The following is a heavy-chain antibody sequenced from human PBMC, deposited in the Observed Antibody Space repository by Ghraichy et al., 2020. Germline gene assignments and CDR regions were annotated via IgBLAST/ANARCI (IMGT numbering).Heavy chain of an antibody. Sequence: SGPTLVKPTQTLTLTCTFSGFSLSTSGVGVGWIRQPPGKALEWLALIYWDDDNLYSPSLKSRLTITKDTSKNQVVLTITNMNPVDTATYYCAHSRSYDILTSYFEGFDPWGQGTLVTVSS. J-gene: IGHJ5*02. CDR3: AHSRSYDILTSYFEGFDP. V-gene: IGHV2-5*02. CDR1: GFSLSTSGVG. D-gene: IGHD3-9*01. CDR2: IYWDDDN.